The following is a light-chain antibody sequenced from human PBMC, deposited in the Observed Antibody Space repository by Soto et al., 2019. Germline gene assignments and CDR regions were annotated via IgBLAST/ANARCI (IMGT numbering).Light chain of an antibody. CDR1: QSINSNY. V-gene: IGKV3-20*01. Sequence: EIVLTQSPDTLSLSPGERATLSCRASQSINSNYLAWYQQKPDQGPRPLIYGASSRATGIPDRFSGSGSGTDFTLTISRLEPEDFAVYYFQQYDSSPRTFGQGTKVEIK. J-gene: IGKJ1*01. CDR2: GAS. CDR3: QQYDSSPRT.